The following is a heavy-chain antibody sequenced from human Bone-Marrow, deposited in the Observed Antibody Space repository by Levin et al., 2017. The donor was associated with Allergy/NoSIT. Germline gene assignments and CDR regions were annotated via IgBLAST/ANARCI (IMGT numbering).Heavy chain of an antibody. CDR3: AKDRHSGSYLE. CDR2: LSGSGAAT. CDR1: GFAFSNFG. D-gene: IGHD1-26*01. V-gene: IGHV3-23*01. Sequence: GGSLRLSCAASGFAFSNFGMTWVRQAPGKGLEWVSSLSGSGAATYYADSVKGRFTISRDNSLNTLFLQMTRLRGEDTAVYYCAKDRHSGSYLEWGQGTLVTVSS. J-gene: IGHJ4*02.